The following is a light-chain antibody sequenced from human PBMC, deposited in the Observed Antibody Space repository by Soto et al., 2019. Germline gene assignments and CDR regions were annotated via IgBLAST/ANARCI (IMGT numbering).Light chain of an antibody. V-gene: IGLV1-47*01. CDR3: AAWDDSLRRV. J-gene: IGLJ3*02. CDR2: RNN. Sequence: QSVLTQPPSASGTPGQRVTISCSGSSSNIGSNYVYWYQQLPGTAPKLLIYRNNQRPSGVPDRFSVSKSGTSASLAISGLRSEDEADYYCAAWDDSLRRVFGGGTKLTVL. CDR1: SSNIGSNY.